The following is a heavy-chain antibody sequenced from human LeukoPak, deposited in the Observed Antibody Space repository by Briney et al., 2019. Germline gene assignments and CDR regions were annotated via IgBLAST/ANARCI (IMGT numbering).Heavy chain of an antibody. CDR2: ISATSANI. Sequence: GGSLRLSCAASGFTFSRCAMNWVRQTPGKGLEWVSYISATSANIHYADSVKGRFTISRDNAKNSLYLQMNSLRADDTAVYYCARDLSYGYDYYCYTDGWGKGTTVTVSS. D-gene: IGHD5-18*01. V-gene: IGHV3-48*01. CDR3: ARDLSYGYDYYCYTDG. J-gene: IGHJ6*03. CDR1: GFTFSRCA.